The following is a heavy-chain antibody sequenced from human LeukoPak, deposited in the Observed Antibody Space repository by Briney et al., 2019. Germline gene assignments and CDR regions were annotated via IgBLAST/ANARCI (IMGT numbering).Heavy chain of an antibody. V-gene: IGHV1-46*01. CDR1: GYTFTSYY. CDR3: AREVVVTAPHLDY. D-gene: IGHD2-21*02. J-gene: IGHJ4*02. CDR2: INPSGGST. Sequence: ASVKVSCKASGYTFTSYYMHWVRQAPGQGLEWMGIINPSGGSTSYAQKFQGRVTMTRDTSTSTVYMELSGLRSEDTAVYYCAREVVVTAPHLDYWGQGTLVTVSP.